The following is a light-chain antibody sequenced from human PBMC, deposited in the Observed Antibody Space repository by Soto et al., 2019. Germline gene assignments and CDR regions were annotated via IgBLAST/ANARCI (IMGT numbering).Light chain of an antibody. CDR3: QHYNSYSEA. Sequence: DIQMTQSPSTLSGSVGDRVTISGWPSQTISSWLAWYQQKPGKAPKLLIYKASTLKSGVPSRFSGSGSGTEFTLTISSLQPDDFATYYCQHYNSYSEAFGQGIPLEI. J-gene: IGKJ5*01. CDR1: QTISSW. V-gene: IGKV1-5*03. CDR2: KAS.